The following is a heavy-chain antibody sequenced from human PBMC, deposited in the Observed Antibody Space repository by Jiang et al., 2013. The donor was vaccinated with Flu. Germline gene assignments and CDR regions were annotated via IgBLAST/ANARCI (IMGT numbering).Heavy chain of an antibody. CDR2: ISYDGSNK. CDR1: GFTFSSYA. J-gene: IGHJ4*02. D-gene: IGHD3-22*01. Sequence: SLRLSCAASGFTFSSYAMHWVRQAPGKGLEWVAVISYDGSNKYYADSVKGRFTISRDNSKNTLYLQMNSLRAEDTAVYYCARAYYYDSSGYYYHSYYFDYWGQGTLVTVSS. V-gene: IGHV3-30-3*01. CDR3: ARAYYYDSSGYYYHSYYFDY.